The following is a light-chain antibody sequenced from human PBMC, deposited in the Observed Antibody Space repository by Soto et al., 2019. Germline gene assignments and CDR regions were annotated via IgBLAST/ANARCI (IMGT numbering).Light chain of an antibody. CDR1: SSDVGAYTF. J-gene: IGLJ1*01. Sequence: QSALTQPASVSGSPGQSITISCTGTSSDVGAYTFVSWYQQHPDKVPKLMIFDVSRRPSGVSDCFSGSKSGNTASLTISGLQPEDEADYYWSSYTSSSTHLFGSGTKVTVL. CDR3: SSYTSSSTHL. V-gene: IGLV2-14*03. CDR2: DVS.